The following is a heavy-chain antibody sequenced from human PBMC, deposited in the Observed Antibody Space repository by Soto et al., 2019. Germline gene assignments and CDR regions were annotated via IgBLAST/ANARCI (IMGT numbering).Heavy chain of an antibody. D-gene: IGHD6-19*01. J-gene: IGHJ4*02. CDR3: ARVRTGLGWDY. CDR2: INAGKGDR. CDR1: GYPFSRYA. V-gene: IGHV1-3*01. Sequence: ASVKVSCKASGYPFSRYAIHWVRQAPGERLEWMGWINAGKGDRKYSQKFQDRVTITWDTSATTIYMELRSLRSEDTAVYYCARVRTGLGWDYWGQGTLVTVSS.